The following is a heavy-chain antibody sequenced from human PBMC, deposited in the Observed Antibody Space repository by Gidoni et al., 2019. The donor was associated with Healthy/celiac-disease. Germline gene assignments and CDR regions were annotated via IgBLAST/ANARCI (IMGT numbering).Heavy chain of an antibody. D-gene: IGHD4-17*01. Sequence: QVQLQESGPERVKPSGTLSLTCAVSGCSISSSNWWSWVRQPPGKGLEWLWEIYHNGSTNYNPTLKSRFTISVDKSNTQFSLKLSSVTAADTAVYYCASDDYGGTSRLFDPCGQVTLVTVSS. CDR2: IYHNGST. V-gene: IGHV4-4*02. CDR1: GCSISSSNW. CDR3: ASDDYGGTSRLFDP. J-gene: IGHJ5*02.